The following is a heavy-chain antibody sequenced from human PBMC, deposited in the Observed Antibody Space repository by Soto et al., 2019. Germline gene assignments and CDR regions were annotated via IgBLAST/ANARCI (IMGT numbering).Heavy chain of an antibody. J-gene: IGHJ6*02. D-gene: IGHD6-13*01. V-gene: IGHV1-18*01. Sequence: ASVKVSCKASGFTFTSYGISWVRQAPGQGLEWMGWISAYNGNTNYAQKLQGRVTMTTDTSTSTAHMELRRLRSDDTAVYYCASRSIAAAGGMDVWGQGTTVTVSS. CDR3: ASRSIAAAGGMDV. CDR1: GFTFTSYG. CDR2: ISAYNGNT.